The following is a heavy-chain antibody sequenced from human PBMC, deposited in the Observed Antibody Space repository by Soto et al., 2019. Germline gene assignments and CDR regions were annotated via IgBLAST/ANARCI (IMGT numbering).Heavy chain of an antibody. CDR1: GFTFDDYA. V-gene: IGHV3-9*01. CDR3: AKQSWQLVAFDI. Sequence: GGSLRLSCAASGFTFDDYAMHWVRQAPGKGLEWVSGISWNSGSIGYADSVKGRFTISRDNAKNSLYLQMNSLRAEDTALYYCAKQSWQLVAFDIWGQGTMVTVSS. J-gene: IGHJ3*02. CDR2: ISWNSGSI. D-gene: IGHD6-6*01.